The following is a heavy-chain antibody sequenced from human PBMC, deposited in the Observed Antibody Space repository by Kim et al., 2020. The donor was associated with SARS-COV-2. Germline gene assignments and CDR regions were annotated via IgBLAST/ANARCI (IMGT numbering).Heavy chain of an antibody. V-gene: IGHV4-34*01. D-gene: IGHD3-10*01. Sequence: SETLSLTCAVYGGSFSGYYWSWIRQPPGKGLEWIGEINHSGSTNYNPSLKSRVTISVDTSKNQFSLKLSSVTAADTAVYYCARGMNYGSGNNYFDYWGQGTLVTVSS. CDR2: INHSGST. J-gene: IGHJ4*02. CDR3: ARGMNYGSGNNYFDY. CDR1: GGSFSGYY.